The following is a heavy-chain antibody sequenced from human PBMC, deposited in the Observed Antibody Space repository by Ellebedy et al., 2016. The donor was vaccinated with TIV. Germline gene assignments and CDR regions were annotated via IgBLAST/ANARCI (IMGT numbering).Heavy chain of an antibody. CDR2: SSSSYI. CDR3: YSGGY. V-gene: IGHV3-21*01. J-gene: IGHJ4*02. D-gene: IGHD1-26*01. Sequence: SSSSYIYYADSVKGRFPISRDDAKNSLYLQMNSLRAEDTAVYYAYSGGYWGQGTLVTVPS.